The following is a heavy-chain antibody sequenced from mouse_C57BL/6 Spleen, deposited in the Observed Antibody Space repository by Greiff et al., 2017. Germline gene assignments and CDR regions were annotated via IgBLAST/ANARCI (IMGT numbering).Heavy chain of an antibody. CDR2: IDPSDSYT. Sequence: QVQLQQPGAELVKPGASVKLSCKASGYTFTSYWMQWVKQRPGQGLEWIGEIDPSDSYTNYNQKFKGKATLTVDPSSSTAYMQLSSLTSEDSAVYYCARGGHVGGYYYAMDYWGQGTSVTVSS. CDR1: GYTFTSYW. CDR3: ARGGHVGGYYYAMDY. J-gene: IGHJ4*01. D-gene: IGHD3-1*01. V-gene: IGHV1-50*01.